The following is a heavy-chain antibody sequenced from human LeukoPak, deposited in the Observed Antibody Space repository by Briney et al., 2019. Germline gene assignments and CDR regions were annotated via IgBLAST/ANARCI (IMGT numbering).Heavy chain of an antibody. CDR2: ISGSGTSI. D-gene: IGHD2-15*01. V-gene: IGHV3-11*01. CDR1: GCALSDYY. CDR3: AREPRLAVY. J-gene: IGHJ4*02. Sequence: GGSLSLSCADSGCALSDYYMTWIREAPGRGLEMISYISGSGTSIVYADSVKGRFTISRDNAKNSLYLQMNSLRDEDTAIYYCAREPRLAVYWGQGTLVTVSS.